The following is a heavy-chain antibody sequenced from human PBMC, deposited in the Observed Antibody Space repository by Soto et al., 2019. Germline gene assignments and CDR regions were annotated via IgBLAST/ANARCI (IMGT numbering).Heavy chain of an antibody. Sequence: SETLSLTCTVSGGSISYYYWSWIRQPPGKGLEWIGEINHSGSTNYNPSLKSRVTISVDTSKNQFSLKLTSVTAADTAVYYCARDKITGLFDYWGQGTLVTVSS. V-gene: IGHV4-34*01. J-gene: IGHJ4*02. CDR3: ARDKITGLFDY. D-gene: IGHD2-8*02. CDR1: GGSISYYY. CDR2: INHSGST.